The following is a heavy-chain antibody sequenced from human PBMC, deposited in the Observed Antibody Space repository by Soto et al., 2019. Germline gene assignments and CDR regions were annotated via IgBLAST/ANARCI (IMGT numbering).Heavy chain of an antibody. CDR2: IYYSGST. CDR3: ERGQDDFWSGDACEI. CDR1: GGSISSGGYY. J-gene: IGHJ3*02. D-gene: IGHD3-3*01. V-gene: IGHV4-31*03. Sequence: QVQLQESGPGLVKPSQTLSLTCTVSGGSISSGGYYWSWIRQHPGKGLEWIGYIYYSGSTYYNPSLKSRVTISVDTSKNQFSLKLSSVTAADTAVYYCERGQDDFWSGDACEIWGQGTMVTVSS.